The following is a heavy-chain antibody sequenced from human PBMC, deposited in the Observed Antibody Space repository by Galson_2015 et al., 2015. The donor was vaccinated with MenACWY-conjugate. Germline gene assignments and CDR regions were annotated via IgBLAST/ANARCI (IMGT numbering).Heavy chain of an antibody. V-gene: IGHV5-51*01. Sequence: QSGAEVKKSGESLKISCQGSGYSFTTYWIAWVRQMPGKGLEWMGIIYPGDSDTRYSSSFQGQVTISADKSITTAYLQWSSLKASDTAMYYCARQDCTKGVCYRGPDYYYAMDVWGQGTTVTVSS. CDR2: IYPGDSDT. CDR1: GYSFTTYW. CDR3: ARQDCTKGVCYRGPDYYYAMDV. D-gene: IGHD2-8*01. J-gene: IGHJ6*02.